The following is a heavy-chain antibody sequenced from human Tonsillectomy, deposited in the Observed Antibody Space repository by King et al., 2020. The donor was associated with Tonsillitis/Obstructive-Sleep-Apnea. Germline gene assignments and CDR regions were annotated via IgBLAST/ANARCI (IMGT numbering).Heavy chain of an antibody. CDR2: IYTSGST. D-gene: IGHD4-23*01. V-gene: IGHV4-4*07. Sequence: QLQESGPGLVKPSETLSLTCTVSGGSISSYFWSWIRQPAGKGLEWIGRIYTSGSTNYNPSLQSRVTMSVDTSKNQFSLKLSSVTAADTAVYYCARSQGATVDRNCFDYWGQGTLVTVSS. CDR3: ARSQGATVDRNCFDY. J-gene: IGHJ4*02. CDR1: GGSISSYF.